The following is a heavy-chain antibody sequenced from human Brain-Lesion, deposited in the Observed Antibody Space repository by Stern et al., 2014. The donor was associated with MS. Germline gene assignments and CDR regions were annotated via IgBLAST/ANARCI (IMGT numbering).Heavy chain of an antibody. CDR2: IYASGTT. CDR1: GLTVANEY. Sequence: EVPLVESGGGLVQPGGSLRLSCAASGLTVANEYMSWVRQAPGKGPEWVSLIYASGTTAYADSVKGRFIISRHNSENTLSLQMNSLRPEDTAVYYCAREGGDDDDYYGLDVWGPGTTVTVSS. J-gene: IGHJ6*02. CDR3: AREGGDDDDYYGLDV. D-gene: IGHD5-12*01. V-gene: IGHV3-53*04.